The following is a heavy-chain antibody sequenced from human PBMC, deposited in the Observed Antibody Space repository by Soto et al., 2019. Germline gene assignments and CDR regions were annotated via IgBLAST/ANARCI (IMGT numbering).Heavy chain of an antibody. V-gene: IGHV3-48*01. CDR1: GFTFSSYS. CDR2: ISSSSSTI. D-gene: IGHD3-10*01. Sequence: PGGSLRLSCAAFGFTFSSYSMNWVRQAPGKGLEWVSYISSSSSTIYYADSVKGRFTISRDNAKNSLYLQMNSLRAEDTAVYYCARANYYGSPGDFDYWGQGTLVTVSS. CDR3: ARANYYGSPGDFDY. J-gene: IGHJ4*02.